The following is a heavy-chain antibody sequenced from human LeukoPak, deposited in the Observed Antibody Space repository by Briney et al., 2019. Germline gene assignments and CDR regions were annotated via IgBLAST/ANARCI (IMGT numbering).Heavy chain of an antibody. J-gene: IGHJ6*03. V-gene: IGHV1-8*01. D-gene: IGHD2-2*02. Sequence: ASVNVSCKASGYTFTSYDINWVRQATGQGLEWMGWMNPNRCNTGYAQKFQGRVTMTRNTSISTAYMELSSLRSEDTAVYYCARARRVVPAAIAYYYYYMDVWGKGTTVTVSS. CDR3: ARARRVVPAAIAYYYYYMDV. CDR2: MNPNRCNT. CDR1: GYTFTSYD.